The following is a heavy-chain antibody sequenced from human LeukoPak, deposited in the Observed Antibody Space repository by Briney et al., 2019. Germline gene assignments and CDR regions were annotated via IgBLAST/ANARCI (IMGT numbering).Heavy chain of an antibody. V-gene: IGHV1-58*01. Sequence: ASVKVSCKASGFTFTSSAVQWVRQARGQRLEWIGWIVVGSGNTNYAQKFQERVTITRDMSTSTAYMELSSLRAEDTAVYYCRSSSSMRSNDYWGQGTLVTVSS. CDR2: IVVGSGNT. D-gene: IGHD6-13*01. CDR1: GFTFTSSA. CDR3: RSSSSMRSNDY. J-gene: IGHJ4*02.